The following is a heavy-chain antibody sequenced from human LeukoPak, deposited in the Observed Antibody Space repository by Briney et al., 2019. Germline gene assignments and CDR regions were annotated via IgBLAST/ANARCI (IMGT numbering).Heavy chain of an antibody. J-gene: IGHJ4*02. D-gene: IGHD3-10*01. CDR1: GGTFSSYA. CDR3: ARAPAMIRGAIGGADY. Sequence: SVKVSCKASGGTFSSYAISWVRQAPGQGLEWMGRIIPILGIANYAQKFQGRVTITADKSTSTAYMELSSLRSEDTAVYYCARAPAMIRGAIGGADYWGQGTLVTVSS. V-gene: IGHV1-69*04. CDR2: IIPILGIA.